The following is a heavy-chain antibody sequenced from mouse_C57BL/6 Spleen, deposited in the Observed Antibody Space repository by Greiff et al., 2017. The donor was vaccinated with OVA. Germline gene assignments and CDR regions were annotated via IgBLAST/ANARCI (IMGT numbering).Heavy chain of an antibody. CDR3: AREGGNFDY. Sequence: EVKLMESGGGLVKPGGSLKLSCAASGFTFSDYGMHWVRQAPEKGLEWVAYISSGSSTIYYADTVKSRFTISRDNAKNTLFLQMTSLRSEDTAMYYCAREGGNFDYWGQGTTLTVSS. D-gene: IGHD1-1*02. CDR2: ISSGSSTI. V-gene: IGHV5-17*01. J-gene: IGHJ2*01. CDR1: GFTFSDYG.